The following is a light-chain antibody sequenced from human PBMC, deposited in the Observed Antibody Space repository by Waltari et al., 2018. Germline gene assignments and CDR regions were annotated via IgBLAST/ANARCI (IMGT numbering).Light chain of an antibody. V-gene: IGLV2-14*01. CDR1: SSDAGGSNY. Sequence: QSALTQPASVSGSPGQSITISCTGTSSDAGGSNYVSWYQQPPGKAPKLMIYEVSNRPSGVSNRFSGSKSGNTASLTIAGLQAEDEADYYCSSYTSSSTLFGGGTKLTVL. CDR3: SSYTSSSTL. J-gene: IGLJ2*01. CDR2: EVS.